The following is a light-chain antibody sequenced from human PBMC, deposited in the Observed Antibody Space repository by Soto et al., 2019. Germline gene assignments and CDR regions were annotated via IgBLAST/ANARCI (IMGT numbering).Light chain of an antibody. CDR1: SSDVGSYNL. CDR2: EVS. Sequence: QSVLTQPASVSGSPGQSITISCTGTSSDVGSYNLVSWYQQHPGKAPKVMIYEVSKRPSGVSSRFSGSKSGNTASLTISGLLAEDEADYYCCSYAGSSSYVFGTGTKLTVL. J-gene: IGLJ1*01. CDR3: CSYAGSSSYV. V-gene: IGLV2-23*02.